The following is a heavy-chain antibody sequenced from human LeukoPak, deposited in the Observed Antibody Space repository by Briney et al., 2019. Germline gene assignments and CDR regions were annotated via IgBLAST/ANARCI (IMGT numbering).Heavy chain of an antibody. Sequence: GGSLRLSCAASGFTFSSYVMHWVRQAPGQGLEWVAVISYDGSNKYYADSVKGRFTISRDNSKNTLYLQMNSLRAEDAAVYYCARGPYGSGSYYAYYYYYMDVWGKGTTVTVSS. D-gene: IGHD3-10*01. CDR3: ARGPYGSGSYYAYYYYYMDV. CDR2: ISYDGSNK. CDR1: GFTFSSYV. V-gene: IGHV3-30*04. J-gene: IGHJ6*03.